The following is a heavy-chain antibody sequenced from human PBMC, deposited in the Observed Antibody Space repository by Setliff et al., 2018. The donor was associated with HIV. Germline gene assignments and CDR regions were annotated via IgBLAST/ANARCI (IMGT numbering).Heavy chain of an antibody. Sequence: ASVKVSCKASGYSFTNYYMNWVRQAPGQGLEWMGIINPSGGGTTYAQKFQGRVTMTRDTSTDTLYMDLSSLTSEDTAVYYCARALYYDFWSGPRLILIYGMDVWGQGTTVTVSS. D-gene: IGHD3-3*01. CDR2: INPSGGGT. V-gene: IGHV1-46*01. CDR1: GYSFTNYY. CDR3: ARALYYDFWSGPRLILIYGMDV. J-gene: IGHJ6*02.